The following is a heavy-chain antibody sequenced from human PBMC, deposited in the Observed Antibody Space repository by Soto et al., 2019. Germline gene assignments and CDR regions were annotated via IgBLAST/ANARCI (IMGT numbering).Heavy chain of an antibody. CDR1: GFTFADYA. Sequence: PGGSLRLSCTSSGFTFADYALNWLRQPPGKGLEWIGFIRSRAYGATTEYTASVKGRFTFSRDDSKRIAFLEMNSLQIEDTAVYYCTRVMRELPGSVDGFDIWGQGTMVTVSS. V-gene: IGHV3-49*01. CDR3: TRVMRELPGSVDGFDI. D-gene: IGHD3-10*01. CDR2: IRSRAYGATT. J-gene: IGHJ3*02.